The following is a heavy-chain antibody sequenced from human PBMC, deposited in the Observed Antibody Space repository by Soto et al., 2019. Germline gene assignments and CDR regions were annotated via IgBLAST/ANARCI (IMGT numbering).Heavy chain of an antibody. CDR1: GGSFSGYY. D-gene: IGHD5-18*01. J-gene: IGHJ4*02. Sequence: SETLSLTCAVYGGSFSGYYWNWIRQPPGKGLEWMGYIYYSGSTNYSPSPKSRVTISVDTSKKQFSLKLSSVTAADTAVYYCARQRTAYYYFDYWGQGTLVTVSS. V-gene: IGHV4-59*08. CDR3: ARQRTAYYYFDY. CDR2: IYYSGST.